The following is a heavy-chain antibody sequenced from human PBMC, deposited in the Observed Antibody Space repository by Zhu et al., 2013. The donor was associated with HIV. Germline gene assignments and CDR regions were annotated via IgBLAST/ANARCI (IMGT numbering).Heavy chain of an antibody. Sequence: QVQLVQSGAEVKKPGASLKVSCKASGHTFTTFDINWVRQATGQGLEWMAWMNPKSGNTGYAQNFQGRVTITVNTSISTAYMELSSLRSEDTAVYYCARSRGYCTRTRCQSDAFDIWGQGASGHRLF. CDR2: MNPKSGNT. J-gene: IGHJ3*02. V-gene: IGHV1-8*03. D-gene: IGHD2-2*01. CDR3: ARSRGYCTRTRCQSDAFDI. CDR1: GHTFTTFD.